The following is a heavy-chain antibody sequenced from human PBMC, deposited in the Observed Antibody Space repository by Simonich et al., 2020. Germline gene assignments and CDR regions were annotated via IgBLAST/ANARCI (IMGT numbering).Heavy chain of an antibody. CDR3: ARASRGTWWYYYFDY. D-gene: IGHD2-15*01. CDR1: GYTFTSYG. CDR2: VRAYHGNT. J-gene: IGHJ4*02. Sequence: QVQLVQSGAEVKKPGASVKVSCKASGYTFTSYGISWVRQAPGQGLEWMEWVRAYHGNTNHAQKRQGRVTITTDTSTSTAYMELRSRRSDDTAVYYCARASRGTWWYYYFDYWGQGTLVTVSS. V-gene: IGHV1-18*01.